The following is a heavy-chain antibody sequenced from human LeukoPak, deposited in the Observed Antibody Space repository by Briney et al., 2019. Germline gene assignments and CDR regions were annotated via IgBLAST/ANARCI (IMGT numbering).Heavy chain of an antibody. D-gene: IGHD6-13*01. CDR3: ASSYSSSGAFDY. V-gene: IGHV3-30-3*01. J-gene: IGHJ4*02. CDR1: GFTFSSYA. Sequence: PGGSLRLSCAASGFTFSSYAMHWVRQAPGKGLEWVAVISYDGSNKYYADSVKGRFTISRDNSKNTLHLQMNSLRAEGTAVYYCASSYSSSGAFDYWGQGTLVTVSS. CDR2: ISYDGSNK.